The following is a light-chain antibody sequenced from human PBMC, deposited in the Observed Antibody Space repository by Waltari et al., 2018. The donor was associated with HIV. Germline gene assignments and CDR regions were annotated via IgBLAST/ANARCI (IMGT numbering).Light chain of an antibody. J-gene: IGKJ4*01. CDR3: MQALQTPLT. Sequence: DIVMTQSPLSLPVTPGEPASISCRSSQSFLHSNGYNYLDWYLQKPGQSPQLLIYLGSNRASGVLDRFSGSGSGTDFTLKISRVEAEDVGVYYCMQALQTPLTFGGGTKVESK. CDR2: LGS. CDR1: QSFLHSNGYNY. V-gene: IGKV2-28*01.